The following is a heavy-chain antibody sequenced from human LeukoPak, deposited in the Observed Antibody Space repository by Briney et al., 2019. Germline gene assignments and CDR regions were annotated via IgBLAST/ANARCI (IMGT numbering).Heavy chain of an antibody. J-gene: IGHJ4*02. Sequence: SETLSLTCAVYGGSFSGYYWSWIRQPPGKGLEWIGEINHSGSTNYNPSLKSRVTISVDTSKNQFSLKLSSVTAADTAVYYCARVSPSSGWDIDYWGQGTLVTVSS. CDR1: GGSFSGYY. D-gene: IGHD6-19*01. V-gene: IGHV4-34*01. CDR3: ARVSPSSGWDIDY. CDR2: INHSGST.